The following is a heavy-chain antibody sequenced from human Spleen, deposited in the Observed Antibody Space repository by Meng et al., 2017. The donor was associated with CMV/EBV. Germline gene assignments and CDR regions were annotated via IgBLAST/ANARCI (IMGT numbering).Heavy chain of an antibody. Sequence: ASVKVSCKASGYTFTSYAMHWVRQAPGQRLEWMGWSNAGNGNTKYSQEFQGRVTITRDTSASTAYMELRSLRSDDTAVYYCARDYCSTASCYISFDAFDIWGQGTLVTVSS. CDR2: SNAGNGNT. J-gene: IGHJ3*02. D-gene: IGHD2-2*02. CDR3: ARDYCSTASCYISFDAFDI. CDR1: GYTFTSYA. V-gene: IGHV1-3*02.